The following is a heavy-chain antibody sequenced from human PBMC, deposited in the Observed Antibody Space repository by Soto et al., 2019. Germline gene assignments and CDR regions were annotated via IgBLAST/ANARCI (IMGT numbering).Heavy chain of an antibody. CDR2: VYYSGST. Sequence: QVQLQESGPGLVKPSQTLSLTCTVSGGSISSGGYYWSWIRQRPGKGLEWIGYVYYSGSTYYNPSLKSRVTISVDTSKNQFSLKLSSVTAADTAVYYCARDSGYCSSTSCYAGENWFDPWGQGTLVTVSS. CDR1: GGSISSGGYY. D-gene: IGHD2-2*01. V-gene: IGHV4-31*03. CDR3: ARDSGYCSSTSCYAGENWFDP. J-gene: IGHJ5*02.